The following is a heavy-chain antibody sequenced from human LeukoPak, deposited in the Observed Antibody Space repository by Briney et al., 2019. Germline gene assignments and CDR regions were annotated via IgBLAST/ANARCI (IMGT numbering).Heavy chain of an antibody. J-gene: IGHJ4*02. D-gene: IGHD3-22*01. CDR2: ISSSSTYI. Sequence: GGSLRLSCAASGFTFSTYSMSWVRQAPGKGLEWVSSISSSSTYIYYADSVKGRFTISRDNAKNSLYLQMNSLRAEDTAVYYCARDRPHYYYDSSGYYSDYWGQGTLVTVSS. V-gene: IGHV3-21*01. CDR3: ARDRPHYYYDSSGYYSDY. CDR1: GFTFSTYS.